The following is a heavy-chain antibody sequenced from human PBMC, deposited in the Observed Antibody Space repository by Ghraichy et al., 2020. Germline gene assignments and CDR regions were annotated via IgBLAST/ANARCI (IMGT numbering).Heavy chain of an antibody. CDR2: IYYGGSS. Sequence: SETLSLTCSVSGGSMRTSDYFWGWIRQPPGKGLQWIGHIYYGGSSYSNPSLKSRVTMSIDTSKNQFSLKLTSVSAADTSVYYCTRGAYTNGRIDYWGRGILVTVSS. D-gene: IGHD3-16*01. CDR3: TRGAYTNGRIDY. V-gene: IGHV4-39*01. J-gene: IGHJ4*02. CDR1: GGSMRTSDYF.